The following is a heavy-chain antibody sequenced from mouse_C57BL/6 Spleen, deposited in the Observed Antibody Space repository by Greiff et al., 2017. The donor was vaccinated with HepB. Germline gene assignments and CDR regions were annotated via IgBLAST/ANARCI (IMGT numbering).Heavy chain of an antibody. D-gene: IGHD1-1*01. V-gene: IGHV1-50*01. CDR2: IDPSDSYT. J-gene: IGHJ2*01. CDR3: ARFSTTVVDFDY. Sequence: QVQLKQPGAELVKPGASVKLSCKASGYTFTSYWMQWVKQRPGQGLEWIGEIDPSDSYTNYNQKFKGKATLTVDTSSSTAYMQLSSLTSEDSAVYYCARFSTTVVDFDYWGQGTTLTVSS. CDR1: GYTFTSYW.